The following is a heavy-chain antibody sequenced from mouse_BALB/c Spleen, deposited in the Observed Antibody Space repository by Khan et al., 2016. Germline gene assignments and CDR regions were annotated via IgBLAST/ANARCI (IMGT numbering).Heavy chain of an antibody. CDR2: ISYSGST. CDR1: GYSITSDYA. J-gene: IGHJ1*01. Sequence: EVQLQESGPGLVKPSQSLSLTCTVTGYSITSDYAWNWIRQFPGNKLEWMGYISYSGSTSYNPSLKSRISITRDTSKNQFFLQLNSVTTEDTATYYCARRDYDYLYFDDWGAGTTVTVSS. D-gene: IGHD2-4*01. V-gene: IGHV3-2*02. CDR3: ARRDYDYLYFDD.